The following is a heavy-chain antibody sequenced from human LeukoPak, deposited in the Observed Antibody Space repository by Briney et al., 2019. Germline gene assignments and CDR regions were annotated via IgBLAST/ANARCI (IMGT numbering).Heavy chain of an antibody. CDR3: ARAPHCGGDCSPAFDY. V-gene: IGHV4-61*02. D-gene: IGHD2-21*02. CDR1: GGSISSGSYY. J-gene: IGHJ4*02. Sequence: PSQTLSLTCTVSGGSISSGSYYWSWIRQPAGKGLEWIGRIYTSGSTNYNPSLKSRVTISVDTSKNQFSLKLSSVTAADTAVYYCARAPHCGGDCSPAFDYWGQGTLVTVFS. CDR2: IYTSGST.